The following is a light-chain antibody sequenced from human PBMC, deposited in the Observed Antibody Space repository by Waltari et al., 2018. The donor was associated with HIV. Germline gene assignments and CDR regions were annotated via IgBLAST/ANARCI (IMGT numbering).Light chain of an antibody. V-gene: IGKV3-20*01. CDR2: GAS. CDR1: QTVDRNY. CDR3: QQYDRSWVT. J-gene: IGKJ4*01. Sequence: EILLTQSPGTLSLAPGERATLSCRASQTVDRNYLSWYQKKPGQGPRLLVLGASRRATGIPDRFSGSVSGTDFTLTISRLEPEDFAVYYCQQYDRSWVTFGGGTKVEIK.